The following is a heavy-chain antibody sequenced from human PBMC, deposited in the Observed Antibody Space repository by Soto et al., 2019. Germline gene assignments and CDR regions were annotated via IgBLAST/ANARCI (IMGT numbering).Heavy chain of an antibody. CDR2: ISGSGGST. CDR1: GFTFSSYA. V-gene: IGHV3-23*01. D-gene: IGHD3-3*01. J-gene: IGHJ1*01. Sequence: GGSLRLSCAAPGFTFSSYAMSWVRQAPGKGLEWVSAISGSGGSTYYADSVKGRFTISRDNSKNTLYLQMNSLRAEDTAVYYCAKSWLAEWFSYFQHWGQDTLVTVSS. CDR3: AKSWLAEWFSYFQH.